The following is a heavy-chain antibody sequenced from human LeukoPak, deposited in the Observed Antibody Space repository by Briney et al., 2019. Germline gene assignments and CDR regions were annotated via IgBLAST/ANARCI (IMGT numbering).Heavy chain of an antibody. J-gene: IGHJ4*02. CDR2: MYYSGST. CDR1: GGSISSYY. Sequence: PSETLSLTCTVSGGSISSYYWSWIRQPPGKGLEWIGYMYYSGSTNYNRSLKSRVTISVDTSKNQFSLKLSSVTAADTAVYYCAREGGQYFDYWGQGTLVTVSS. V-gene: IGHV4-59*01. CDR3: AREGGQYFDY.